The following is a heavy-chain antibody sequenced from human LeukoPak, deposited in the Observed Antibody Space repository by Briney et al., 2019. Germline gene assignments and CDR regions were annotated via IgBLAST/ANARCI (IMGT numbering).Heavy chain of an antibody. J-gene: IGHJ4*02. CDR3: ASIMVVIGTRSFDY. CDR2: INQDGGEK. Sequence: GGSLRLSCAASGFTFSSYWMSWVRQAPGKGLEWVANINQDGGEKYYVDSVKGRFTISRDNAKNSLYLQMNSLRAEDAAVYYCASIMVVIGTRSFDYWGQGSLVSVSS. CDR1: GFTFSSYW. D-gene: IGHD2-21*01. V-gene: IGHV3-7*01.